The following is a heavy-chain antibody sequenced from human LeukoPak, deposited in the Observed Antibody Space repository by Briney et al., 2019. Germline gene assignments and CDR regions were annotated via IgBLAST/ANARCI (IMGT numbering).Heavy chain of an antibody. CDR2: ISANNGNT. CDR3: AKWKDSGAWPTLPDY. Sequence: ASVKVSCKASRFTFTNYGISWVRQAPGQGLEWMGWISANNGNTDYAQNFQGRVTMTTDPSTRTAYMELRSLRSDDTAVYYCAKWKDSGAWPTLPDYWGQGTRVTVSS. CDR1: RFTFTNYG. J-gene: IGHJ4*02. D-gene: IGHD6-25*01. V-gene: IGHV1-18*01.